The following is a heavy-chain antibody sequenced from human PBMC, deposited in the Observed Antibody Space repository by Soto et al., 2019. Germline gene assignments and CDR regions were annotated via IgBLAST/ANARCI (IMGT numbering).Heavy chain of an antibody. D-gene: IGHD2-2*01. CDR1: GFTFSSYG. V-gene: IGHV3-30*18. CDR2: ISYDGSNK. Sequence: GGSLRLSCAASGFTFSSYGMHWVRQAPGKGLEWVAVISYDGSNKYYADSVKGRFTISRDNSKNTLYLQMNSLRAEDTAVYYCAKESPAKDGKMGPIVVVPDAHMDVWGKETTVTVSS. CDR3: AKESPAKDGKMGPIVVVPDAHMDV. J-gene: IGHJ6*03.